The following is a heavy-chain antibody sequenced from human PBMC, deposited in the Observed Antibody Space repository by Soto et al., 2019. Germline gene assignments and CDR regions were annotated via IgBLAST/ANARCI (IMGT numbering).Heavy chain of an antibody. CDR2: INHSGST. D-gene: IGHD3-16*02. Sequence: ETLSLTCAVYGGSFSGYYWSWIRQPPGKGLEWIGEINHSGSTNYNPSLKSRVTISVDTSKNQFSLKLSSVTAADTAVYYCALGSYYIWGRYRYLVGNFDYWGQGILVTVSS. CDR1: GGSFSGYY. V-gene: IGHV4-34*01. CDR3: ALGSYYIWGRYRYLVGNFDY. J-gene: IGHJ4*01.